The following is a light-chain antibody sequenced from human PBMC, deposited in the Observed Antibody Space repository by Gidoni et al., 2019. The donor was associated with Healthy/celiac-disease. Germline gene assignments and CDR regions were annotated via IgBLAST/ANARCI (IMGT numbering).Light chain of an antibody. V-gene: IGKV4-1*01. CDR2: WAS. CDR3: QQYYSTPWA. CDR1: QSVLYSSNNKNY. Sequence: DIVMTQSPDSLAVSLGERATINCKSSQSVLYSSNNKNYLAWYQQKPGQPPKVLIYWASTRESGVPERFSGSGSGTDFTLTISSLQAEDVAVYYCQQYYSTPWAFGQXTKVEIK. J-gene: IGKJ1*01.